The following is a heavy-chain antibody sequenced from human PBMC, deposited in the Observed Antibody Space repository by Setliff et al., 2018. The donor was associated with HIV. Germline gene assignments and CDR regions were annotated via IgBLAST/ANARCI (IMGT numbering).Heavy chain of an antibody. CDR3: ARDLNWAFDY. V-gene: IGHV3-48*01. J-gene: IGHJ4*02. CDR1: GFTFRDYS. CDR2: LGKSNSRM. Sequence: GSLRLSCTASGFTFRDYSMNWVRQAPGKGLEWVSYLGKSNSRMTYAGSVKGRFTISGDNAKNTLYLRMNSLTSEDTAVYYCARDLNWAFDYWGQGILVTVSS. D-gene: IGHD1-1*01.